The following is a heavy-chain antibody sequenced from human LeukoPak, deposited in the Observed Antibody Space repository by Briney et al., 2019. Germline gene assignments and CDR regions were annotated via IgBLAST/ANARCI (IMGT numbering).Heavy chain of an antibody. D-gene: IGHD3-22*01. V-gene: IGHV3-23*01. Sequence: GGSLRLSCAASGFTFSSYAMSWVRQAPGKGLEWVSAISGSGGSTYYADSVKGRFTISRDNSKNTLYLQMNSLRAEDTAVYYCARNLYYYDSSGYYYYWGQGTLVTVSS. CDR1: GFTFSSYA. CDR2: ISGSGGST. J-gene: IGHJ4*02. CDR3: ARNLYYYDSSGYYYY.